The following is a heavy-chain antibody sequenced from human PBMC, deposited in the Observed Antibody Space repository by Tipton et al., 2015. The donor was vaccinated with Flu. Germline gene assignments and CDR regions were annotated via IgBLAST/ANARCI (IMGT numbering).Heavy chain of an antibody. J-gene: IGHJ4*02. V-gene: IGHV3-53*01. CDR1: GFTVSNSY. CDR3: ARGPHDFNGFHS. Sequence: VQLVQSGGGLIQPGGSLRLSCAASGFTVSNSYMSWVRQAPGKGLQWVSVIYKSGSTYYADSVKGRFTISRDNSKNTLSLQVDSLRNEDTAVYYCARGPHDFNGFHSWGQGTLVTVSS. D-gene: IGHD3/OR15-3a*01. CDR2: IYKSGST.